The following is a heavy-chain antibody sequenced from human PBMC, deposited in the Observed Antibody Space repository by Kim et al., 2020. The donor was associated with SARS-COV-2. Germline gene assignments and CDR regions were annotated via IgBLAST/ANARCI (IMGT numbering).Heavy chain of an antibody. Sequence: GGSLRLSCVASGFTFSSYAMSWVRQAPWKGLEWVSLIYAGGGGTTYADSVKGRFTISRDDSRNTVYLQMNSLRVEDTAVYFCAKEDKNGHFTNAAFDYWGQGTLVTVSS. CDR2: IYAGGGGT. CDR1: GFTFSSYA. CDR3: AKEDKNGHFTNAAFDY. D-gene: IGHD2-8*01. V-gene: IGHV3-23*03. J-gene: IGHJ4*02.